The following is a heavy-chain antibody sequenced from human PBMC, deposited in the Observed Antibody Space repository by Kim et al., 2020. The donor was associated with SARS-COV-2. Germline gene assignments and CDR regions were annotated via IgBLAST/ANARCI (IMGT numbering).Heavy chain of an antibody. V-gene: IGHV1-18*01. Sequence: NYAQELQGRVTMTTDTTTSTAYMELRSLRSDDTAVYYCARGAAPTNWFDPWGQGTLVTVSS. CDR3: ARGAAPTNWFDP. D-gene: IGHD6-6*01. J-gene: IGHJ5*02.